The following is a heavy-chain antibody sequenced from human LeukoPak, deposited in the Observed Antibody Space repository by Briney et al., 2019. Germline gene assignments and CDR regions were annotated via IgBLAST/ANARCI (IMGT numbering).Heavy chain of an antibody. V-gene: IGHV3-30-3*01. J-gene: IGHJ4*02. CDR3: AVTRGATFDY. CDR1: GFTFSSYA. CDR2: KSYDGSNK. Sequence: GGSLRLSCAASGFTFSSYAMHWVRQAPGKGLEWVAVKSYDGSNKYYADSVKGRFTISRDNSKNTLYLQMNSLRAEDTAVYYCAVTRGATFDYWGQGTLVTVSS. D-gene: IGHD1-1*01.